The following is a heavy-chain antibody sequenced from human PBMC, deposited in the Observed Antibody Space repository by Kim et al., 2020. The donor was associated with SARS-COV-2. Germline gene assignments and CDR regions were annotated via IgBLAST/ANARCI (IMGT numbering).Heavy chain of an antibody. CDR3: ARGVAAAGIFDY. D-gene: IGHD6-13*01. Sequence: DYAVSVKSRITINPDTSKNQFSLQLNSVTPEDTDVYYCARGVAAAGIFDYWGQGTLVTVSS. J-gene: IGHJ4*02. V-gene: IGHV6-1*01.